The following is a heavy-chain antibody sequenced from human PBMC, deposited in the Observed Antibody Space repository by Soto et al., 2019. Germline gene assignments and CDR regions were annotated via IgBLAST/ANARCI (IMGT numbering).Heavy chain of an antibody. Sequence: ASEKVSCKASGYTLTSYAMHWVCQAPGQRLEWMGWINAGNGNTKYSQKFQGRVTITRDTSASTAYMELSSLRSEDTAVYYCERRVAAAVPDSYGMDVWGQVTTVTASS. CDR1: GYTLTSYA. V-gene: IGHV1-3*01. D-gene: IGHD6-25*01. J-gene: IGHJ6*02. CDR2: INAGNGNT. CDR3: ERRVAAAVPDSYGMDV.